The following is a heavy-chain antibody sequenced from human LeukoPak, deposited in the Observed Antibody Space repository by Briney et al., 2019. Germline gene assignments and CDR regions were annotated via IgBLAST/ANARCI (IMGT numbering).Heavy chain of an antibody. D-gene: IGHD2-8*01. CDR2: IKQDGSEK. Sequence: GGSLRLSCAASGFTFSSYWVSWVRQAPGKGLEWVANIKQDGSEKYYVDSVRGRFTISRDNAKNSLYLQMNSLRAEDTAVYYCARDLYVAPFYWGQGTLVTVSS. V-gene: IGHV3-7*01. CDR3: ARDLYVAPFY. CDR1: GFTFSSYW. J-gene: IGHJ4*02.